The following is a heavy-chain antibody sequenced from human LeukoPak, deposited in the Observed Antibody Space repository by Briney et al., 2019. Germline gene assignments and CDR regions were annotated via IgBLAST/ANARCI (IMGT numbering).Heavy chain of an antibody. V-gene: IGHV1-18*01. Sequence: ASVKVSCKASGHTFNSYGISWVRQAPGQGLEWMGWISAYNGNTNYAQKLQGRVTMTTDTSTSTAYMELRSLRSDDTAVYYCARDLPIYYDSSGYYYLYRGQGTLVTVSS. J-gene: IGHJ4*02. CDR3: ARDLPIYYDSSGYYYLY. D-gene: IGHD3-22*01. CDR1: GHTFNSYG. CDR2: ISAYNGNT.